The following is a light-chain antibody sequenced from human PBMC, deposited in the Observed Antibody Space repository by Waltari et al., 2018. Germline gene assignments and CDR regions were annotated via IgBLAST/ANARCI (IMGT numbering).Light chain of an antibody. J-gene: IGKJ3*01. Sequence: DIVMTQSLLSLPVTPGEPASISCRSGQSLLHSNGYNYLEWYLQKPGQSPQLLIYLGAYRASGVPGRFSGSGSGTDFTLKISRVEAEDVGVYYCMQSLQSPFTFGPGTKVDIK. CDR3: MQSLQSPFT. V-gene: IGKV2-28*01. CDR1: QSLLHSNGYNY. CDR2: LGA.